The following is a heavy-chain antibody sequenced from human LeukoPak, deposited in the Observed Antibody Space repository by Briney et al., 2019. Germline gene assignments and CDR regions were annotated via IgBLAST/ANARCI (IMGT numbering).Heavy chain of an antibody. J-gene: IGHJ4*02. CDR1: GCTFSNYW. Sequence: PGGSLRLSCAASGCTFSNYWMTWVRQAPGKGLEWVAHINQDGSKEYYMDSVKARFTISRDNAKNSLSLQMNSLRAEDTAVYYCVRDGGVSGYDLLDYWGQGTLVTVSS. CDR2: INQDGSKE. V-gene: IGHV3-7*01. CDR3: VRDGGVSGYDLLDY. D-gene: IGHD5-12*01.